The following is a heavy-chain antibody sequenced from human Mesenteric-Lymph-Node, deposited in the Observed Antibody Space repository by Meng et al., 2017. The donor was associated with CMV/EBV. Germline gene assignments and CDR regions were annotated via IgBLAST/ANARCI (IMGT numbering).Heavy chain of an antibody. D-gene: IGHD6-6*01. J-gene: IGHJ4*02. CDR1: GFTFSSYS. Sequence: ETLSLTCAASGFTFSSYSMNWVRQAPGKGLEWVSSISSSSSYIYYADSVKGRFTISRDNAKNSLYLQMNSLRAEDTAVYYCARDSSSAYWGQGTLVTVSS. CDR2: ISSSSSYI. CDR3: ARDSSSAY. V-gene: IGHV3-21*01.